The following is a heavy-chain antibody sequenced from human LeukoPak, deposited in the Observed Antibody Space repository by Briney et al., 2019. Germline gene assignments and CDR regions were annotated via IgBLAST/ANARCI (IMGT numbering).Heavy chain of an antibody. V-gene: IGHV3-23*01. CDR2: ITNSGGNT. Sequence: GGSPRLSCAASGFTFPSYAMSWVRQAPGKGLEWVSGITNSGGNTYYADSVKGRFTISRDNSKSTLYLQMNSLRAEDTAVFYCAKGGQTDRFDYWGQGALVTVSS. CDR1: GFTFPSYA. CDR3: AKGGQTDRFDY. J-gene: IGHJ4*02. D-gene: IGHD5-12*01.